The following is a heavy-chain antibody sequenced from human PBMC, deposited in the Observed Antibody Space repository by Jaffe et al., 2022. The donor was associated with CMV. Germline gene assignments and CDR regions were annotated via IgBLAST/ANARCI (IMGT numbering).Heavy chain of an antibody. CDR1: GYTFIDYY. J-gene: IGHJ4*02. V-gene: IGHV1-2*04. D-gene: IGHD3-10*01. CDR3: AREDYGAGVDYFDH. Sequence: QVQLVQSGAEVKKPGASVKVSCKASGYTFIDYYIHWVRQAPGQGLEWMGWVNPNNGETKYAQKFQGWVTMTRDTSITTAYMELSRLTSDNTAVYYCAREDYGAGVDYFDHWGQGTLVTVSS. CDR2: VNPNNGET.